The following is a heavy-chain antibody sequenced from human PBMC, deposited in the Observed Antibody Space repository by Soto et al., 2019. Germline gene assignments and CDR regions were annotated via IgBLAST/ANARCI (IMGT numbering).Heavy chain of an antibody. J-gene: IGHJ4*02. CDR3: AKGKAVYSGYDFVFDY. CDR2: ISGSGGST. CDR1: GFTFSSYA. V-gene: IGHV3-23*01. D-gene: IGHD5-12*01. Sequence: GGSLRLSCAASGFTFSSYAMSWVRQAPGNGLEWVSAISGSGGSTYYADSVKGRFTISRDNSKNTLYLQMNSLRAEDTAVYYCAKGKAVYSGYDFVFDYWGQGTLVTVSS.